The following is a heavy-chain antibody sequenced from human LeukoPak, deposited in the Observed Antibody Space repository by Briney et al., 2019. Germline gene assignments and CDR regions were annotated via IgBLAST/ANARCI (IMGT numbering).Heavy chain of an antibody. CDR1: GYTFTGYY. CDR2: INPNSGGT. J-gene: IGHJ4*02. V-gene: IGHV1-2*02. Sequence: SVKVSCKASGYTFTGYYMHWVRQAPGQGLEWMGWINPNSGGTNYAQKFQGRVTMTRDTSISTAYMELSRLRSDDTAVYYCARDRGYCSSTSCYEGLGYWGQGTLVTVSS. CDR3: ARDRGYCSSTSCYEGLGY. D-gene: IGHD2-2*01.